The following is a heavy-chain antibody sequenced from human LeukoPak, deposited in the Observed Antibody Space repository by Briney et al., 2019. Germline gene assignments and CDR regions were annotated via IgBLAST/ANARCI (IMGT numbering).Heavy chain of an antibody. Sequence: GGSLRLSCKASGFTFSNYAMNWVRQAPGKGLEWVSSITSVSSYKYYADSVKGRFTISRDNAKSSLFLQMNSLRAEDTAIYYCARDPTADDYWGQGTLVTVSS. V-gene: IGHV3-21*01. D-gene: IGHD2-2*01. J-gene: IGHJ4*02. CDR3: ARDPTADDY. CDR1: GFTFSNYA. CDR2: ITSVSSYK.